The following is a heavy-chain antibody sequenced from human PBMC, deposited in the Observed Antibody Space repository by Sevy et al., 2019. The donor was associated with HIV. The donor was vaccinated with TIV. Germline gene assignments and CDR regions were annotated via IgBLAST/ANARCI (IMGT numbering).Heavy chain of an antibody. CDR2: ISYDGSNK. D-gene: IGHD2-2*01. CDR1: GFTFSSYG. CDR3: AKDLIVPAAAWVYGMDV. V-gene: IGHV3-30*18. J-gene: IGHJ6*02. Sequence: GGSLRLSCAASGFTFSSYGMHWVRQAPGKGLEWVAVISYDGSNKYYADSVKGRFTISRDNSKNTLYLQMNSLRAEDTAVYYCAKDLIVPAAAWVYGMDVWGQGTTVTVSS.